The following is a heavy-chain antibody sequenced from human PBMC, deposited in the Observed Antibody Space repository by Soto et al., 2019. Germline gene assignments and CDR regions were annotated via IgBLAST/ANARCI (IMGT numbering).Heavy chain of an antibody. D-gene: IGHD5-12*01. V-gene: IGHV1-18*01. CDR3: ARDTRVVVPAAPDVDIVATILYF. Sequence: ASVKVSCKASGYTFTSYGISWVRQAPGQGLEWMGWISAYNGNTNYAQKLQGRVTMTTDTSTSTAYMELRSLRSDDAAVYYCARDTRVVVPAAPDVDIVATILYFWGQGTLVTVSS. CDR1: GYTFTSYG. J-gene: IGHJ4*02. CDR2: ISAYNGNT.